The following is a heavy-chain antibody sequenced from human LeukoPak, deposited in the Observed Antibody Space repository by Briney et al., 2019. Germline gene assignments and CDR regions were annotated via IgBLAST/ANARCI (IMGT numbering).Heavy chain of an antibody. J-gene: IGHJ4*02. CDR3: ARAIGYSYALFDY. V-gene: IGHV4-59*01. Sequence: PSETLSLTCTVSGGSISSYYWSWIRQPPGKGLEWIGYIYYSGSTNYNPSLKSRVTISVDTSKNQFSLKLSSVTAADTAVYYCARAIGYSYALFDYWGQGTLVTVSS. CDR2: IYYSGST. D-gene: IGHD5-18*01. CDR1: GGSISSYY.